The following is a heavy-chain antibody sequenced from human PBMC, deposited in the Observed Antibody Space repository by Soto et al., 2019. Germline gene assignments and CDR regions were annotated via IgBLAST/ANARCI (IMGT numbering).Heavy chain of an antibody. CDR3: ARTTAVPNTLRSRYYFDY. CDR2: VYYSGTT. V-gene: IGHV4-61*01. CDR1: GGSVNNRTYY. D-gene: IGHD4-17*01. J-gene: IGHJ4*02. Sequence: SETLSLTCTVSGGSVNNRTYYWSWIRQPPGKRLEWIGYVYYSGTTNYNPSLKSRVSISVDTSKNQFSLSLSSVTAADTALYYCARTTAVPNTLRSRYYFDYWGQGTLVTVSS.